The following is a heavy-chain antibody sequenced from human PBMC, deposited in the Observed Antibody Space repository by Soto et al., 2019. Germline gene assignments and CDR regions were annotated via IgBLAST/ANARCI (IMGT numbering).Heavy chain of an antibody. V-gene: IGHV1-69*04. J-gene: IGHJ4*02. CDR3: ARDSPIGSTFSGYDAIDY. CDR2: IIPLLDIA. CDR1: GVTFSNDI. D-gene: IGHD5-12*01. Sequence: ASVKVSCKASGVTFSNDIITWVRQAPGQGLEWMGRIIPLLDIANYAQKFQGRVTITADKSTSTAYMELNSLRSEDTAVYYCARDSPIGSTFSGYDAIDYWGQGTLVTSPQ.